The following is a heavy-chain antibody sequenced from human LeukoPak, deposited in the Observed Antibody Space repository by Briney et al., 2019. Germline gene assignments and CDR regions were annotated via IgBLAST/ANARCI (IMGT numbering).Heavy chain of an antibody. V-gene: IGHV3-73*01. CDR2: IRSKANSYAT. CDR3: TREYCSSTSCYNY. Sequence: PGGSLRLSCAASGVTFSGSAMHWVRQASGKGLEWVGRIRSKANSYATAYAASVKGRFTISRDDSKNTAYLQMNSLKTEDTAVYYCTREYCSSTSCYNYWGQGTLVTVSS. D-gene: IGHD2-2*02. CDR1: GVTFSGSA. J-gene: IGHJ4*02.